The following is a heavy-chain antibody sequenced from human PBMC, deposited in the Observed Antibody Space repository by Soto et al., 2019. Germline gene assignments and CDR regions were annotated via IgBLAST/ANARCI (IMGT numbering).Heavy chain of an antibody. Sequence: QVQLVQSGAEVKKPGSSVKVSCKASGGTFSSYAISWVRQAPGQGLEWMGGIIPISGTANYAQKFQGRGTITADESTSTAYMELSSLRSEDTAVYFCARSQGSSTSLEIYYYYYYGMDLWGQGTTVTVSS. CDR1: GGTFSSYA. V-gene: IGHV1-69*01. CDR3: ARSQGSSTSLEIYYYYYYGMDL. CDR2: IIPISGTA. D-gene: IGHD2-2*01. J-gene: IGHJ6*02.